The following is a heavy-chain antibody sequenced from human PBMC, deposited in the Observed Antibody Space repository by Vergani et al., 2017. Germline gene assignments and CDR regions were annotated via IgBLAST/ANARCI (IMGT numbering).Heavy chain of an antibody. D-gene: IGHD6-19*01. V-gene: IGHV4-39*01. J-gene: IGHJ5*02. CDR1: GASIRSSNYY. Sequence: QLQLQESGPGLVKPSATLSLTCSVSGASIRSSNYYWGWIRQPPGKGLEWIASIYYSGSTYYNPSLKSRVTISVDTSKNQFSLKLSSVTAADTAVYFCARHTTVKWLVKLGWIDPWGQGILVGVSS. CDR2: IYYSGST. CDR3: ARHTTVKWLVKLGWIDP.